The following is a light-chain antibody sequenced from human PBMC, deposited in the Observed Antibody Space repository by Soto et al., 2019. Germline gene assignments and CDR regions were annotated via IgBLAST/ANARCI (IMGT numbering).Light chain of an antibody. CDR3: QQGYSTQIT. J-gene: IGKJ5*01. V-gene: IGKV1-39*01. Sequence: DIQMTQSPSSLSASVGDRVTIAFRASQSISSYLNWYQQKPGKAPKLLIYAASSLQSGVPSRFSGSGSGTDFTLTISSLQPEDFATYYCQQGYSTQITFGQGTRLEIK. CDR2: AAS. CDR1: QSISSY.